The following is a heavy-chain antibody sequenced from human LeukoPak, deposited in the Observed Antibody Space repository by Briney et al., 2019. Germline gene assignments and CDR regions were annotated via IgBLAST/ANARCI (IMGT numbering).Heavy chain of an antibody. Sequence: ASVKVSCKASGGTFSSYAISWVRQAPGQGLEWMGRIIPILGIANYAQKFQGRVTITADKSTSTAYMELSSLGSEDTAVYYCARSPTVAGTSLDAFDIWGQGAMVTVSS. D-gene: IGHD6-19*01. V-gene: IGHV1-69*04. J-gene: IGHJ3*02. CDR1: GGTFSSYA. CDR3: ARSPTVAGTSLDAFDI. CDR2: IIPILGIA.